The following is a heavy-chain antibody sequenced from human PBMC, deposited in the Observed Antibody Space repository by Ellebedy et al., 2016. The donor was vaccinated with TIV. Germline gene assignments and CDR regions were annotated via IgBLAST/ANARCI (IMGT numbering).Heavy chain of an antibody. D-gene: IGHD5-18*01. CDR2: INSDGSST. J-gene: IGHJ4*02. CDR1: GFSFSTYA. V-gene: IGHV3-74*01. Sequence: GESLKISXTTSGFSFSTYAFIWVRQAPGKGLEWVSRINSDGSSTNYADSVRGRFTISRDNAKNTLYLQMNSLRAEDTALYYCAKESQFRYGKNYFDFWGQGTLVTVSS. CDR3: AKESQFRYGKNYFDF.